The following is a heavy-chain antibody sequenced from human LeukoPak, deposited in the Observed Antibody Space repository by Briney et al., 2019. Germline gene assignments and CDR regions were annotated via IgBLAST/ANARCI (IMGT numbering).Heavy chain of an antibody. V-gene: IGHV3-30-3*01. CDR1: GFTFSSYA. J-gene: IGHJ4*02. Sequence: PGGSLRLSRAASGFTFSSYAMHWVRQAPGKGLEWVAVISYDGSNKYYADSVKGRFTISRDNSKNTLYLQMNSLRAEDTAVYYCARDRPYYYDSSGYFDYWGQGTLVTVSS. D-gene: IGHD3-22*01. CDR3: ARDRPYYYDSSGYFDY. CDR2: ISYDGSNK.